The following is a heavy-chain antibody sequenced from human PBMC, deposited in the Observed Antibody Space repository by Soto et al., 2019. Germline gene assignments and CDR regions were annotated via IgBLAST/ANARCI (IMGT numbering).Heavy chain of an antibody. CDR1: VFTFISYR. CDR2: ISSSSSYI. D-gene: IGHD4-17*01. V-gene: IGHV3-21*01. Sequence: RSLRLSCPASVFTFISYRMHWVRQAPGKGLEWASSISSSSSYIYYADSVKGRFTISRDNAKNPLYLQMNSLRAEDTAVYYCARDVYGDRMGDFDYWGQGTLVTVSS. J-gene: IGHJ4*02. CDR3: ARDVYGDRMGDFDY.